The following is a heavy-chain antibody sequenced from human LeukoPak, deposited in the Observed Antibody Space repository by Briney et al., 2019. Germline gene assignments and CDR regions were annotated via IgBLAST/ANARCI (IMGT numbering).Heavy chain of an antibody. CDR1: GFTFSSYA. J-gene: IGHJ3*02. CDR2: ISGGGGTT. Sequence: GGSLRLSCAASGFTFSSYALSWVRQAPGKGLEWVSGISGGGGTTYYADSVKGRFTISRDNSKNTLYLQMNSLRAEDTAVYYCAKAGYDSNRDIWGQGTMVAVSS. V-gene: IGHV3-23*01. D-gene: IGHD3-22*01. CDR3: AKAGYDSNRDI.